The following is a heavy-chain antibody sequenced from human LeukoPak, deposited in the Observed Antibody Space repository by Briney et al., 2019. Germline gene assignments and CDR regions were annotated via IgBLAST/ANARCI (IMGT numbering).Heavy chain of an antibody. D-gene: IGHD2-2*01. Sequence: QPGGSLRLSCAASGFTFSSYAMHWVRQAPGKGLEYVSAISSNGGSTYYANSVKGRFTISRDNSKNTLYLQMGSLRAEDMALYYCARDRRGYCSSTSCYDTDYWGQGTLVTVSS. CDR2: ISSNGGST. CDR3: ARDRRGYCSSTSCYDTDY. CDR1: GFTFSSYA. V-gene: IGHV3-64*01. J-gene: IGHJ4*02.